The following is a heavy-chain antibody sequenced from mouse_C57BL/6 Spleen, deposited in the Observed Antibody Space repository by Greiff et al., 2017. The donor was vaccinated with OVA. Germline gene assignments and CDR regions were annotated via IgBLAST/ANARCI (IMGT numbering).Heavy chain of an antibody. Sequence: VQLQQSGAELVKPGASVKISCKASGYAFSSYWMNWVKQRPGKGLEWIGQIYPGDGDTNYNGKFKGKATLTADKSSSTAYMQLSSLTSEDSAVYFYARTDYYGSIDYWGQGTTLTVSS. V-gene: IGHV1-80*01. CDR3: ARTDYYGSIDY. D-gene: IGHD1-1*01. CDR2: IYPGDGDT. J-gene: IGHJ2*01. CDR1: GYAFSSYW.